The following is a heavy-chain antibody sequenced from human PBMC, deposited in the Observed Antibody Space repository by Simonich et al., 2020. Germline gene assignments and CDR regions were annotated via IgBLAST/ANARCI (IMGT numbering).Heavy chain of an antibody. CDR3: ARDQGGRAAAATDY. CDR1: GYTLTSYG. V-gene: IGHV1-18*01. D-gene: IGHD6-13*01. CDR2: IRAYKSTK. Sequence: QVQLVQSGAEVKKPGASVKVSCKASGYTLTSYGINWVRQAPVQGLELMGWIRAYKSTKNYAQKLQGRVTMTTNTSTSTAYMELRSLRSDDTAVYYCARDQGGRAAAATDYWGQGTLVTVSS. J-gene: IGHJ4*02.